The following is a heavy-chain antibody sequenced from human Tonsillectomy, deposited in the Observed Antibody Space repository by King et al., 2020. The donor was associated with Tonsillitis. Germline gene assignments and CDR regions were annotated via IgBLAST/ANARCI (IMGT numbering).Heavy chain of an antibody. V-gene: IGHV1-69*01. CDR3: ARGLFITIFGVVIPSTLDY. CDR2: IIPIFGKT. CDR1: GGTFSSHI. Sequence: QWKLVQSGAEVKQPGSSVKVSCKAAGGTFSSHIITWVRQAPGQGLAWMGGIIPIFGKTYSAEKFQGRVTITADESTSTAYMELSSLGFDDTAVYYCARGLFITIFGVVIPSTLDYWGQGTLVTVSS. J-gene: IGHJ4*02. D-gene: IGHD3-3*01.